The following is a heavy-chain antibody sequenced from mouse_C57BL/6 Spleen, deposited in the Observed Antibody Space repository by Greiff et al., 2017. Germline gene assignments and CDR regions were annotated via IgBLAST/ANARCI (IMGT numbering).Heavy chain of an antibody. CDR3: ARGRVARNDYFDY. CDR2: IYPGSGST. Sequence: QVQLKQPGAELVKPGASVKMSCKASGYTFTSYWITWVKQRPGQGLEWIGDIYPGSGSTNYNEKFKSKATLTVDTSSSTAYMQLSSLTSEDSAVYYCARGRVARNDYFDYWGQGTTLTVSS. V-gene: IGHV1-55*01. J-gene: IGHJ2*01. D-gene: IGHD1-1*01. CDR1: GYTFTSYW.